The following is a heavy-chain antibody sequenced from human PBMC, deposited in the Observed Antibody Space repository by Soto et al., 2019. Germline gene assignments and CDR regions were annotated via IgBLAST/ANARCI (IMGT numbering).Heavy chain of an antibody. D-gene: IGHD5-12*01. V-gene: IGHV4-30-4*01. CDR2: IYYSGTT. CDR1: GGSFSSDDHY. J-gene: IGHJ5*02. CDR3: ARQNSGGYWFAP. Sequence: QVQVQESGPGLVKPSQTLSLTCRVSGGSFSSDDHYWTWIRQPPGKGREWIGSIYYSGTTNYNPSLKSRIIVSIDTSKNQFSLKLTSVTAADTAPYYCARQNSGGYWFAPCGQGTLVTVSS.